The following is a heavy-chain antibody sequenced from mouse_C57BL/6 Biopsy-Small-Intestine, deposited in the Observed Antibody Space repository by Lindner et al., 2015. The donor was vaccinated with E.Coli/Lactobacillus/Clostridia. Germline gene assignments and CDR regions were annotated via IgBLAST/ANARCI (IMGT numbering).Heavy chain of an antibody. V-gene: IGHV5-6*01. D-gene: IGHD2-5*01. J-gene: IGHJ2*01. CDR2: ISSGGSYT. CDR1: GFTFSSYG. CDR3: ACSNYVYYFDY. Sequence: VQLQESGGDLVKPGGSLKLSCAASGFTFSSYGMSWVRQTPDKRLEWVATISSGGSYTYYPDSVKGRFTISRDNAKNTLYLQMSSLKSEDTAMYYCACSNYVYYFDYWGQGTTLTVSS.